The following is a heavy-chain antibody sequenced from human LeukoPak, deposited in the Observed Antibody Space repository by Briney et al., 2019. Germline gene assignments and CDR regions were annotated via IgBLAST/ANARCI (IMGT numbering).Heavy chain of an antibody. V-gene: IGHV4-39*01. CDR2: IYYSGST. CDR1: GGSISSSGHY. D-gene: IGHD1-1*01. Sequence: PSETLSLTCTVSGGSISSSGHYWGWIRQPPGKGLEWIGSIYYSGSTYYNPSLRSRVTISVDTSKNQFSLKLSSVTAADTAVYYCARHNDPGHAFDIWGQGTMVTVSS. J-gene: IGHJ3*02. CDR3: ARHNDPGHAFDI.